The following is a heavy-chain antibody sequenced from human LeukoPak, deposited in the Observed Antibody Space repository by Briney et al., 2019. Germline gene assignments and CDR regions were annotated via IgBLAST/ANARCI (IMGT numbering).Heavy chain of an antibody. D-gene: IGHD6-19*01. Sequence: GGPLRLSCAASVFPFSIYWESWVRQAPGKGLEWVANIKQDGSEKYYVDSVKGRFTISRDNAKNSLYLQMNSLRAEDTAVYYCARVAGRDYFDYWGQGTLVTVSS. CDR2: IKQDGSEK. CDR3: ARVAGRDYFDY. J-gene: IGHJ4*02. V-gene: IGHV3-7*04. CDR1: VFPFSIYW.